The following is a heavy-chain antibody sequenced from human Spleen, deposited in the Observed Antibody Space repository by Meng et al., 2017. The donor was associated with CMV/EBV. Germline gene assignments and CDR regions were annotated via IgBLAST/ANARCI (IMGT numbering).Heavy chain of an antibody. CDR1: GGSLSGYY. CDR2: INHSGST. V-gene: IGHV4-34*01. Sequence: SETLSLTCAVYGGSLSGYYWRWIRQPPGKGLEWIGEINHSGSTNYNPSPKSRVTISVDTSKNQFSLKLSSVTAADTAVYYCARGIQVWPGGYYFDYWGQGTLVTVSS. D-gene: IGHD5-18*01. J-gene: IGHJ4*02. CDR3: ARGIQVWPGGYYFDY.